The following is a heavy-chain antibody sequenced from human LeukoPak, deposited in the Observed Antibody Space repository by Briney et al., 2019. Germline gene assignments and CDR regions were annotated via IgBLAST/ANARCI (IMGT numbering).Heavy chain of an antibody. V-gene: IGHV3-21*04. CDR2: ISSSSSYI. Sequence: GGSLRLSCAASGFTFSSYSMNWVRQAPGEGLEWVSSISSSSSYIYYADSVKGRFTISRDNSKNTLYLQMNSLRAEDTAVYYCAKGKSTSKIFDYWGQGTLVTVSS. CDR1: GFTFSSYS. J-gene: IGHJ4*02. D-gene: IGHD5/OR15-5a*01. CDR3: AKGKSTSKIFDY.